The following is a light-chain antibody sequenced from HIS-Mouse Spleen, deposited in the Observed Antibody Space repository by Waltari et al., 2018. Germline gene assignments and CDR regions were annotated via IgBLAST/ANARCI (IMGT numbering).Light chain of an antibody. V-gene: IGLV2-23*01. J-gene: IGLJ2*01. CDR2: EGS. Sequence: QSALTQPASVSGSPGPSITISCTGTSSDVGSYNLVSWYQQHPGKAPKRMIYEGSKRPSGVSNRFSGSKSGNTASLTISGLQAEDEADYYCCSYAGSSPYVVFGGGTKLTVL. CDR3: CSYAGSSPYVV. CDR1: SSDVGSYNL.